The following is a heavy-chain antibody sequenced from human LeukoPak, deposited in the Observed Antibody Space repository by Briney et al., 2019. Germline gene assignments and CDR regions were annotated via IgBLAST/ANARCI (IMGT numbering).Heavy chain of an antibody. V-gene: IGHV3-23*01. CDR3: ANLERPYPHSNDY. J-gene: IGHJ4*02. D-gene: IGHD1-1*01. CDR1: GFTFSSYA. CDR2: ISGSGGST. Sequence: PGGPLRLSCAASGFTFSSYAMSWVRQAPGKGLEWVSAISGSGGSTYYADSVKGRFTISRDNSKNTLYLQMNSLRAEDTAVYYCANLERPYPHSNDYWGQGTLVTVSS.